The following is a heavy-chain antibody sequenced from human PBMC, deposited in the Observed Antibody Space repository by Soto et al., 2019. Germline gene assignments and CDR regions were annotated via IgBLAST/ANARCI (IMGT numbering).Heavy chain of an antibody. V-gene: IGHV1-69*13. CDR3: ARDSGIRSSSSISYFDY. CDR2: IIPIFGTA. CDR1: GGTFSSYA. Sequence: ASVKVSCKASGGTFSSYAISWVRQAPGQGLEWMGGIIPIFGTANYAQKFQGRVTITADESTSTAYMELSSLRSEDTAVYYCARDSGIRSSSSISYFDYWGQGTLVTVSS. J-gene: IGHJ4*02. D-gene: IGHD6-6*01.